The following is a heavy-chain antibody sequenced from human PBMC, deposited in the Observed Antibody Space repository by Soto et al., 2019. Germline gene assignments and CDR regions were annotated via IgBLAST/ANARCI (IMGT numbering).Heavy chain of an antibody. CDR2: INPNSGGT. CDR3: ARVGVELGYYGSGSYYDFDY. J-gene: IGHJ4*02. CDR1: GYTFTGYY. V-gene: IGHV1-2*02. D-gene: IGHD3-10*01. Sequence: SVKVSCKASGYTFTGYYMHWVRQAPVQGLEWMGWINPNSGGTNYAQKFQGRVTMTRDTSISTAYMELSRLRSDDTAVYYCARVGVELGYYGSGSYYDFDYWGQGTLVTVSS.